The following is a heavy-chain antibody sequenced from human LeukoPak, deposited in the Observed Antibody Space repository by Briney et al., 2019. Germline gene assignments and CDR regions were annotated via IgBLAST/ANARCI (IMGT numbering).Heavy chain of an antibody. Sequence: PGVSLRLSCPASGFTFSGYGMPGVRQAPGKGLEWVAFMRYDGSNKYYADSVKGRFTISRDNSKNTLYLQMNSLRAEDTAVYYCARDPYRGSRVGSYTWFDPWGQGTLVTVSS. J-gene: IGHJ5*02. V-gene: IGHV3-30*02. CDR2: MRYDGSNK. CDR3: ARDPYRGSRVGSYTWFDP. CDR1: GFTFSGYG. D-gene: IGHD1-26*01.